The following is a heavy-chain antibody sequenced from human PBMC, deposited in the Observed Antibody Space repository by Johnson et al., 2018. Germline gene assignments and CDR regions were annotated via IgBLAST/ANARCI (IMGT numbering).Heavy chain of an antibody. CDR1: GFTFSRYW. CDR3: ARDGGSGSFDAFDI. CDR2: IKQDGSEK. D-gene: IGHD1-26*01. Sequence: VQLVQSGGGLVQXGGSLRLSCAASGFTFSRYWMNRVRQAPGKGLEWVANIKQDGSEKYYADSVKGRFTITRDNAKNSLYLQMNSLRAEGTAVYYCARDGGSGSFDAFDIWGQGTMVTVSS. V-gene: IGHV3-7*01. J-gene: IGHJ3*02.